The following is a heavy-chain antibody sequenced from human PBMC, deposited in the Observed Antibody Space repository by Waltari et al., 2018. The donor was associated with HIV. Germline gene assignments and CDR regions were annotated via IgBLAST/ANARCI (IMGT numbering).Heavy chain of an antibody. CDR2: IYMDDTT. Sequence: VETGGTVIRPGGSLRLSCSPLNFSVGNNFVTWLRLAPGRTLEWVSSIYMDDTTHYADSVKGRFTISRDKFRNTVHLLMNFLLFDDTALYYCVTDGPWGIAMGFDYWGQGTLVTVSS. CDR1: NFSVGNNF. D-gene: IGHD7-27*01. J-gene: IGHJ4*02. CDR3: VTDGPWGIAMGFDY. V-gene: IGHV3-53*05.